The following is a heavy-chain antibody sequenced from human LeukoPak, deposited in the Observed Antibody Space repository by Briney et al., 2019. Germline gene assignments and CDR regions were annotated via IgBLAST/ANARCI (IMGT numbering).Heavy chain of an antibody. J-gene: IGHJ6*03. CDR2: ISSTGGTT. Sequence: GGSLRLSCAASGFIFSSYVISWVRQTPGKGLEWVSSISSTGGTTYYADSVKGRFTISRDNSKNTLYLQMNSLRAEDTAIYYCAKNGDRGAYCTGGTCYPYFYYYMDVWGRGTTVTI. D-gene: IGHD2-15*01. V-gene: IGHV3-23*01. CDR1: GFIFSSYV. CDR3: AKNGDRGAYCTGGTCYPYFYYYMDV.